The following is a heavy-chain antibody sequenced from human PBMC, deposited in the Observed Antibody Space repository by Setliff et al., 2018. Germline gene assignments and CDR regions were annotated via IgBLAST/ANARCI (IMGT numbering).Heavy chain of an antibody. CDR2: ISAYNGNA. V-gene: IGHV1-18*01. CDR3: ARSPPTVVVTAIQAIFDY. J-gene: IGHJ4*02. D-gene: IGHD2-21*02. CDR1: GYTFTSYG. Sequence: ASVKVSCKASGYTFTSYGISWVRLAPGQGLEWMGWISAYNGNANYAQKLQGRLTMTTDTSTSTAYMELRSLRSDDTAVYYCARSPPTVVVTAIQAIFDYWGQGTLVTVSS.